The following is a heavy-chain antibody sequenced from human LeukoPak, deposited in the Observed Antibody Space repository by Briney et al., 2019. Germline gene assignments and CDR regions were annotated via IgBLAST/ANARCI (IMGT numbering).Heavy chain of an antibody. CDR3: ARGGQLVHRY. V-gene: IGHV3-11*04. D-gene: IGHD6-6*01. CDR1: GFTFSDYY. J-gene: IGHJ4*02. Sequence: GGSLRLSCAVSGFTFSDYYMSWIRQAPGKGLEWVSYISGSGNNIYYADSVKGRFTISRDNAKNSLYLQINSLRVDDTAMYYCARGGQLVHRYWGQGTLVTVSS. CDR2: ISGSGNNI.